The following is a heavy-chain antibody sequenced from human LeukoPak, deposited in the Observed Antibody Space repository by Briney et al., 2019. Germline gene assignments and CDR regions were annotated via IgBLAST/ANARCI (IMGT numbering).Heavy chain of an antibody. CDR2: IHYSGST. D-gene: IGHD2-2*01. CDR3: ARDKGYCSSTSCYGLDY. V-gene: IGHV4-61*01. J-gene: IGHJ4*02. Sequence: PSETLSLTCTVSGGPVSSGSYYWSWIRQPPGKGLELIGYIHYSGSTNYNPSLESRVTISVDTSKNQFSLKLNSVTAADTAVYYCARDKGYCSSTSCYGLDYWGQGTLVTVSS. CDR1: GGPVSSGSYY.